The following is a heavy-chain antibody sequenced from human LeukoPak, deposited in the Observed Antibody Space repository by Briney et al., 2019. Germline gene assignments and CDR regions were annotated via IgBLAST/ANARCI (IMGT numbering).Heavy chain of an antibody. CDR3: ARLTSYYDSSGYYGSDAFDI. CDR2: IYYSGRT. J-gene: IGHJ3*02. Sequence: SETLSLTCTVSGGSISSSSYYWGWIRQPPGKGLEWIGSIYYSGRTYHNPSLKSRVIISVDTSKNQFSLKLSSVTAADTAVYYCARLTSYYDSSGYYGSDAFDIWGQGTMVTVSS. CDR1: GGSISSSSYY. D-gene: IGHD3-22*01. V-gene: IGHV4-39*07.